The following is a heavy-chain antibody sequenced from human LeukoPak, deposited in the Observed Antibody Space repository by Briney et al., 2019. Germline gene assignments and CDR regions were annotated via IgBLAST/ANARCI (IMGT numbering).Heavy chain of an antibody. CDR1: GYTFTGYY. V-gene: IGHV1-2*02. CDR2: INPNSGGT. CDR3: ARDYLDYYDSSGYNNLGY. J-gene: IGHJ4*02. Sequence: ASVKVSCKASGYTFTGYYMHWVRQAPGQGLEWMGWINPNSGGTNYAQKFQGRVTMTRDTSISTAYMELSRLRSDDTAVYYCARDYLDYYDSSGYNNLGYWGQGTLVTVSS. D-gene: IGHD3-22*01.